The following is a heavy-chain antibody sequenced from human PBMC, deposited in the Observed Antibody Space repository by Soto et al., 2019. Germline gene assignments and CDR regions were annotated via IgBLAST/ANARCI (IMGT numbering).Heavy chain of an antibody. CDR1: GYTFTSYG. Sequence: ASVKVSCKASGYTFTSYGISWVRQAPGQGLEWMGWISAYNGNTNYAQKLQGRVTMTTDTSTSTAYMELRSLRSDDTAVYYCAREVSVAGTDGWFDPWGQGTLVTV. D-gene: IGHD6-19*01. J-gene: IGHJ5*02. V-gene: IGHV1-18*01. CDR3: AREVSVAGTDGWFDP. CDR2: ISAYNGNT.